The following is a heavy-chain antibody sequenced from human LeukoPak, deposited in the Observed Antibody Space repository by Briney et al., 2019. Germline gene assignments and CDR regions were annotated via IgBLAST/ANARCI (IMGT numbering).Heavy chain of an antibody. D-gene: IGHD6-19*01. Sequence: GGSLRLSCAASGFTFSSYSMNWVRQAPGKGPEWVSSISSSSSYIYDADSVKGRFTISRDNSKNTLYLQMNSLRAEDTAVYYCAKNLLKSTPSGWFDPWGQGTLVTVSS. J-gene: IGHJ5*02. V-gene: IGHV3-21*04. CDR1: GFTFSSYS. CDR3: AKNLLKSTPSGWFDP. CDR2: ISSSSSYI.